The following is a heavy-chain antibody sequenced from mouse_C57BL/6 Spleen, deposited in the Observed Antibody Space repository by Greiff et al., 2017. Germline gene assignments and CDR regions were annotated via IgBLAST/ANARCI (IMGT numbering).Heavy chain of an antibody. CDR3: ANYYGSSYGYYYAMDY. D-gene: IGHD1-1*01. V-gene: IGHV5-17*01. J-gene: IGHJ4*01. CDR1: GFTFSDYG. CDR2: ISSGSSTI. Sequence: EVMLVESGGGLVKPGGSLKLSCAASGFTFSDYGMHWVRQAPEKGLEWVAYISSGSSTIYYADTVKGRFTISRDNAKNTLFLQITSLRSEDTAMYYCANYYGSSYGYYYAMDYWGQGTSVTVSS.